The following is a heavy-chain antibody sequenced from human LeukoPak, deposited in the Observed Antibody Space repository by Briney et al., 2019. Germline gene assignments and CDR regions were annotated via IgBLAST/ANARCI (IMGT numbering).Heavy chain of an antibody. CDR2: IVVGSGNT. D-gene: IGHD6-13*01. Sequence: SVKVSCKASGFTFTSSAMQWVRQARGQRLEGIGWIVVGSGNTNYAQKFQGRVTMTTDTSTSTAYMELRSLRSGDTAMYYCASSKWSAGGDYYHYMDVWGKGTTVTVSS. V-gene: IGHV1-58*02. CDR1: GFTFTSSA. J-gene: IGHJ6*03. CDR3: ASSKWSAGGDYYHYMDV.